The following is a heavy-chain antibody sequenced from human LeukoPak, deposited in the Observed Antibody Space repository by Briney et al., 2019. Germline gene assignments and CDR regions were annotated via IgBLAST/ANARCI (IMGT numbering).Heavy chain of an antibody. V-gene: IGHV3-48*04. CDR2: ISSSSTTI. Sequence: GGSLRLSCAASSFTFSSYNMNWVRQAPGKGLEWVSYISSSSTTIYYADSVKGRFTISRDNAKNSLYLQMNSLRAEDTAVYYCARERDPGNFDYWGQGTLVTVSS. J-gene: IGHJ4*02. CDR3: ARERDPGNFDY. D-gene: IGHD1-14*01. CDR1: SFTFSSYN.